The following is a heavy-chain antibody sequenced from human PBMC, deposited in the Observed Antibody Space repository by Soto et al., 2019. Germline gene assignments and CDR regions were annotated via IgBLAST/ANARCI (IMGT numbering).Heavy chain of an antibody. CDR1: GYSFAGYW. J-gene: IGHJ4*02. D-gene: IGHD3-22*01. Sequence: GESLKISCKGSGYSFAGYWITWVRQKPGEGLEWMGRIDPSDSQTYYSPSFRGHVTISATKSITTVFLQWSSLRASDTAMYYCARQIYDSDTGPNFQYYFDSWGQGTPVTVSS. V-gene: IGHV5-10-1*01. CDR3: ARQIYDSDTGPNFQYYFDS. CDR2: IDPSDSQT.